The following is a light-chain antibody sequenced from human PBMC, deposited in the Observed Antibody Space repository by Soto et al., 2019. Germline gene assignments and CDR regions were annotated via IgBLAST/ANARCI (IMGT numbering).Light chain of an antibody. CDR1: SSDVGSYDL. V-gene: IGLV2-23*02. Sequence: QSVLTQPASVSGSPGQSITVSCTGTSSDVGSYDLVSWYQQHPGQAPKVMIYGVTKRPSGVSNRFSGNRSGNTASLTISGLQAEDEAEYYCRSYAGYNSGLFGGGTKLTV. CDR3: RSYAGYNSGL. CDR2: GVT. J-gene: IGLJ3*02.